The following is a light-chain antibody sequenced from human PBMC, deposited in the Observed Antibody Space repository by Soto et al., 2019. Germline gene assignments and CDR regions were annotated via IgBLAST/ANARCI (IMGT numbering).Light chain of an antibody. J-gene: IGLJ2*01. CDR2: GDN. V-gene: IGLV1-40*01. CDR1: SSNIGSFYD. Sequence: QSVLTQPPSVSGAPGQRVTIPCTWSSSNIGSFYDVHWYQQLPGTVPKLLIYGDNNRPSGVPDRFSASKSGTAASLAITGLQAEDEADYYCQSYDNSLNHVVFGGGTKLTVL. CDR3: QSYDNSLNHVV.